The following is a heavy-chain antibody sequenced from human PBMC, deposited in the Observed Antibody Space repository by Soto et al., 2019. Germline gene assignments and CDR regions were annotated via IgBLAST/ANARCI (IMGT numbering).Heavy chain of an antibody. J-gene: IGHJ4*02. V-gene: IGHV4-59*01. D-gene: IGHD3-22*01. CDR3: ARSLSSAWAHFDF. CDR2: VYYSGSS. Sequence: LSLTCTVSGASLSGDYWSWIRQPPGKGLEWIGYVYYSGSSNYNPSFKSRLTMSVDTSKNQFSLRLASVTAADTAVYYCARSLSSAWAHFDFWGQGTLVTVSS. CDR1: GASLSGDY.